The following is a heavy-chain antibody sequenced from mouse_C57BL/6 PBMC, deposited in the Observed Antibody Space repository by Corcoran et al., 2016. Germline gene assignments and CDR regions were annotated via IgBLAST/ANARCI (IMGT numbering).Heavy chain of an antibody. CDR2: IYPGDGDT. Sequence: QVQLQPSGAELVKPGASVKISCKASGYAFSSYWMNWVKQRPGKGLEWIGQIYPGDGDTNYNGKFKGKATLTADKSSSTAYMQLSSLTSEDSAVYFCASYGYDGAWFAYWGQGTLVTVSA. CDR3: ASYGYDGAWFAY. D-gene: IGHD2-2*01. J-gene: IGHJ3*01. V-gene: IGHV1-80*01. CDR1: GYAFSSYW.